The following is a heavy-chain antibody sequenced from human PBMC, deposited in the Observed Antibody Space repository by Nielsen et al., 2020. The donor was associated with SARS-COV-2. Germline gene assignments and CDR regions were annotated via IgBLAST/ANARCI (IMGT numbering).Heavy chain of an antibody. CDR3: ARGKLCGDYDWGYYYYYGMDV. V-gene: IGHV4-4*02. D-gene: IGHD4-17*01. J-gene: IGHJ6*02. CDR1: GGSISSSNW. CDR2: IYHSGST. Sequence: SETLSLTCAVSGGSISSSNWWSWVRQPPGKGLEWIGEIYHSGSTNYNPSLKSRVTISVDKSKNQFSLKLSSVTAADTAVYYCARGKLCGDYDWGYYYYYGMDVWGQGTTVTVSS.